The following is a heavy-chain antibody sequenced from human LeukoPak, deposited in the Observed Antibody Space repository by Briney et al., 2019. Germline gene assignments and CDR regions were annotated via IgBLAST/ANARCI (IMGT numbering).Heavy chain of an antibody. CDR1: GGTFSSYA. J-gene: IGHJ5*02. V-gene: IGHV1-69*05. CDR3: ARHHASTYYYDSSGLNWFDP. Sequence: GSSVKVSCKASGGTFSSYAISWVRQAPGQGLEWMGRIIPIFGTANYAQKFQGRVTITMDESTSTAYMELSSLRSEDTAVYYCARHHASTYYYDSSGLNWFDPWGQGTPVTVSS. CDR2: IIPIFGTA. D-gene: IGHD3-22*01.